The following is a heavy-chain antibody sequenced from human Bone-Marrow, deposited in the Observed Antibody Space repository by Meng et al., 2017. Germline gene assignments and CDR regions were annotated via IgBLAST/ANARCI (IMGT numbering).Heavy chain of an antibody. Sequence: QGQLQESGPGLVKPSQTLSLTCTVSGGSISSGGYYWSWIRQHPGKGLEWIGYIYYSGTTYYNPSLSSLVTISVDTSKNQFSLNLSSVTAADTAVYYCARDIRQGGNIWFDPWGQGTLVTVSS. CDR1: GGSISSGGYY. D-gene: IGHD3-16*01. V-gene: IGHV4-31*01. J-gene: IGHJ5*02. CDR2: IYYSGTT. CDR3: ARDIRQGGNIWFDP.